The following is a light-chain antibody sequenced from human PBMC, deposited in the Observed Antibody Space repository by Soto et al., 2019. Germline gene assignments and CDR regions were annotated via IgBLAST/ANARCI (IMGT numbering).Light chain of an antibody. V-gene: IGKV1-17*01. Sequence: IQMTQSPSSLSASVGDSVTITCRASQGIGNDLGWYQQKPGKATRRLIYAASTLQSGVPSRFSASGSGKVFTFTIGSLQPEDFATYYCLQNFSYPYTCGQGTKVEIE. CDR2: AAS. J-gene: IGKJ2*01. CDR3: LQNFSYPYT. CDR1: QGIGND.